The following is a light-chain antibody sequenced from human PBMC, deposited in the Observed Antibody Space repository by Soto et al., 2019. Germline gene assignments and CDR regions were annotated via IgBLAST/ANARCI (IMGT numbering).Light chain of an antibody. CDR2: AAS. Sequence: EIVLTQSPGTLSFSPGERATLSFRASQSVNNNYVAWYQQKSGQAPRLLIFAASSRATGIQGRFSGSGSETDFTLTISRLEPEDFAVYYCQQYGSSLHTFGQGTKLENK. CDR3: QQYGSSLHT. CDR1: QSVNNNY. J-gene: IGKJ2*01. V-gene: IGKV3-20*01.